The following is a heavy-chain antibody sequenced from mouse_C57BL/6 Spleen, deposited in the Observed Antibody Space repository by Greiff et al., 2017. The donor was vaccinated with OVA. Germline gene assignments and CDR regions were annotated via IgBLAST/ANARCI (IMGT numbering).Heavy chain of an antibody. V-gene: IGHV1-80*01. CDR1: GYAFSSYW. CDR3: ARRGDYSGSSSDY. D-gene: IGHD1-1*01. Sequence: QVKLQQSGAELVKPGASVKISCKASGYAFSSYWMNWVKQRPGKGLEWIGQIYPGGGYTNYNGKVKGKATLTADKSSSTAYMQLSSLTSEDSAVYFCARRGDYSGSSSDYWGQGTTLTVSS. J-gene: IGHJ2*01. CDR2: IYPGGGYT.